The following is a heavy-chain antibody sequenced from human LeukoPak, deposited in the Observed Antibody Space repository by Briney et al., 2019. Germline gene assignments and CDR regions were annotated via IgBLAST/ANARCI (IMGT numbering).Heavy chain of an antibody. CDR1: GFTFSSYG. J-gene: IGHJ4*02. CDR3: AKDQLADYYDNSGYFDC. D-gene: IGHD3-22*01. Sequence: PGGSLRLSCAASGFTFSSYGMTWVRQAPGKGLEWVSAISGSGSSTYYADSVKGRFTISRDNSKNTLYLQMNSLRAEDTAVYYCAKDQLADYYDNSGYFDCWGQGTLVTVSP. CDR2: ISGSGSST. V-gene: IGHV3-23*01.